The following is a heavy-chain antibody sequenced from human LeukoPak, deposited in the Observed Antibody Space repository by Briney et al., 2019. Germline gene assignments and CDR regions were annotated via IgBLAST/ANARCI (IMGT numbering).Heavy chain of an antibody. J-gene: IGHJ3*02. CDR1: GGTFSSYA. D-gene: IGHD2-21*02. CDR3: ARDREGVAVTAKGAFDI. CDR2: IIPIFGTA. V-gene: IGHV1-69*05. Sequence: GASVKVSCKASGGTFSSYAISWVRLAPGQGLEWMGRIIPIFGTANYAQKFQGRVTITTDESTSTAYMELSSLRSEDTAVYYCARDREGVAVTAKGAFDIWGQGTMVTVSS.